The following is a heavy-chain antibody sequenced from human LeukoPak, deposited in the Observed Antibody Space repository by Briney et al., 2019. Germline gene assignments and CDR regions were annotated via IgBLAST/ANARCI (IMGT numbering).Heavy chain of an antibody. D-gene: IGHD3-22*01. CDR1: VGSISSSSYY. V-gene: IGHV4-39*01. J-gene: IGHJ3*02. CDR3: AAVSHYYDSSGYYLDHDAFDI. Sequence: SETLSHTCTVSVGSISSSSYYWGWIRQPPGKGLGWIGSIYYSGRTYYNPSLKSRVTISVDTSKDQFSLKLSSVTAADTAVYYCAAVSHYYDSSGYYLDHDAFDIWGQGTMVTVSS. CDR2: IYYSGRT.